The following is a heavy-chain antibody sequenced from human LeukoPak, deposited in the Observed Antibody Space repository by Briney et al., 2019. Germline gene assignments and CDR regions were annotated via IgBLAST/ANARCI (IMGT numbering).Heavy chain of an antibody. V-gene: IGHV3-53*01. D-gene: IGHD2-21*01. J-gene: IGHJ4*02. CDR2: IYSGGST. Sequence: GGSLRLSCAASGFTFSDYYMSWIRQAPGKGLEWVSVIYSGGSTYYADSVKGRFTISRDSSKNTLFLQMNRLRPEDAAVYYCAKAPVTTCRGAYCYPFDYWGQGTLVTVSS. CDR3: AKAPVTTCRGAYCYPFDY. CDR1: GFTFSDYY.